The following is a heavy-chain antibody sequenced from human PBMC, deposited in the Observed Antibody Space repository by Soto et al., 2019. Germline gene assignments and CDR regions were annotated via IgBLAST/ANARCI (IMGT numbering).Heavy chain of an antibody. D-gene: IGHD3-10*01. J-gene: IGHJ4*02. CDR1: GGSITSGDNYY. Sequence: QLQLQESGPGLVQPSGTLSLTCTVSGGSITSGDNYYWGWVRQPPGKGLEYIGSVHHNGRTYSNPSLKSRVPVSADPAKNPFPFKLTSVTAPGPAVYFCSRPGFGGPYPVGSWGQGNLVTVSS. CDR3: SRPGFGGPYPVGS. V-gene: IGHV4-39*01. CDR2: VHHNGRT.